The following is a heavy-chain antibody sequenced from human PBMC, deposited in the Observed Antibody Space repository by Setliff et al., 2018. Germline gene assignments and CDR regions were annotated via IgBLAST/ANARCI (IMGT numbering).Heavy chain of an antibody. CDR3: ARLGSSSWYNDVFDF. Sequence: GESLKISCKGSGYTFSNYWVGWVRQMPGKGLEWMGVIYAGDSDTRYSPSFQGQVTFSADKSISTAYLQWSTLKASDTVMYYCARLGSSSWYNDVFDFWGPGTMVTVSS. J-gene: IGHJ3*01. CDR2: IYAGDSDT. CDR1: GYTFSNYW. D-gene: IGHD6-13*01. V-gene: IGHV5-51*01.